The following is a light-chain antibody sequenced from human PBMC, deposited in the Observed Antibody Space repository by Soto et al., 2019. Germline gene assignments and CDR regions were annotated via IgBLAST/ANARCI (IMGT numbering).Light chain of an antibody. CDR2: WAS. CDR3: HQYYSTPHT. CDR1: QSVLYSSNNKDY. V-gene: IGKV4-1*01. Sequence: DIVMTQSPDSLAVSLGERATINCKSSQSVLYSSNNKDYLAWYQQKPGQPPKLLIYWASTRESGVPDRFSGSGSGTAFTLTISSLQAEDVAVYYCHQYYSTPHTFGQGTKLEIK. J-gene: IGKJ2*01.